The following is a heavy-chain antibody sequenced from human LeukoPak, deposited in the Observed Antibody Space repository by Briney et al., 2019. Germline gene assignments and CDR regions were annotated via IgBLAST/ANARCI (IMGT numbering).Heavy chain of an antibody. Sequence: SVKVSCKASGDTFSNYAINWVRQAPGQGLEWMGGIIPLFGTANYAQKFQGRLTITADESTSTAYMELNSLRSEDTAVYYCARVRMSAEELNWFDPWGRGTLVTVSS. D-gene: IGHD1-7*01. CDR3: ARVRMSAEELNWFDP. CDR1: GDTFSNYA. J-gene: IGHJ5*02. V-gene: IGHV1-69*13. CDR2: IIPLFGTA.